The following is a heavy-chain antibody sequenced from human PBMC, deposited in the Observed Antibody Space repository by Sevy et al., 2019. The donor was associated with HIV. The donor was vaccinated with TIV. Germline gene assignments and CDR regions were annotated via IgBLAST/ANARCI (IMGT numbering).Heavy chain of an antibody. CDR1: GGSISSSTYY. Sequence: SETLSLTCTVSGGSISSSTYYWGWIRQPPEKGLEWIGNIYYSGSTYYNPSLRSRVTISVDTSNNQFSLRLSSVTAADTAVYFRARQVAARNMITSGGVIVPWSRGTYLSDSWGQGTPVTVSS. V-gene: IGHV4-39*01. D-gene: IGHD3-16*02. CDR2: IYYSGST. J-gene: IGHJ4*02. CDR3: ARQVAARNMITSGGVIVPWSRGTYLSDS.